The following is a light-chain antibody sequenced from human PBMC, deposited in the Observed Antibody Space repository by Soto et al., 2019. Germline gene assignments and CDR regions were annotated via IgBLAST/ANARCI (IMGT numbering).Light chain of an antibody. CDR3: QQTYSTPFT. CDR1: QTISNW. Sequence: DIQMTQSPSTLSASVGDRVTITCRASQTISNWLAWYQQKPGKAPRLLIYDASTLESGVPSRFSGSGSGTDFTLTISSLQPEDFAAYYCQQTYSTPFTFGPGTKVDIK. J-gene: IGKJ3*01. CDR2: DAS. V-gene: IGKV1-39*01.